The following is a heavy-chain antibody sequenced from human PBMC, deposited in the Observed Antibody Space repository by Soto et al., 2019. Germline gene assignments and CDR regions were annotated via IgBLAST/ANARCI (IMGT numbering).Heavy chain of an antibody. D-gene: IGHD3-22*01. CDR2: INPSGGST. Sequence: AASVKVSCKASGYTFTSYYMHWVRQAPGQGLEWMGIINPSGGSTSYAQKFQGRVTMTRDTSTSTVYMELSSLRSEDTAVYYCARDPYYYDSSGYPQGGAFDIWGQGTMVTVSS. J-gene: IGHJ3*02. CDR3: ARDPYYYDSSGYPQGGAFDI. CDR1: GYTFTSYY. V-gene: IGHV1-46*03.